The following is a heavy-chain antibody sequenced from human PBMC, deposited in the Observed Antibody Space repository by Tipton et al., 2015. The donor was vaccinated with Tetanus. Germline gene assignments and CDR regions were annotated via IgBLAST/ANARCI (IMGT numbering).Heavy chain of an antibody. Sequence: SLRLSCTASGFTFDKYAMNWVRQAPGKGLEWVSGISGLGRTTDYADSVKGRFTVSRDNSRNTLYLQLNSLRVEDTAVYYCATARNKVSITRLQYWGPGTLVTVSS. CDR2: ISGLGRTT. V-gene: IGHV3-23*01. D-gene: IGHD3-10*01. CDR3: ATARNKVSITRLQY. CDR1: GFTFDKYA. J-gene: IGHJ4*02.